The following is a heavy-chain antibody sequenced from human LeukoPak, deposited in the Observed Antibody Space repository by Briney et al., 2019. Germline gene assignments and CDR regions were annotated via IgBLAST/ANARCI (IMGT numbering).Heavy chain of an antibody. CDR3: ARVRGAVAIDY. J-gene: IGHJ4*02. CDR1: GGSFSGHY. Sequence: KPSETLYLTCAVYGGSFSGHYWSWIRQSPGKGLEWIGEINDSGNTNYNPSLKSRVTLSVDTSKNQFSLKLRYVTAADTAAYYCARVRGAVAIDYWGQGTLVTVSS. V-gene: IGHV4-34*01. D-gene: IGHD6-19*01. CDR2: INDSGNT.